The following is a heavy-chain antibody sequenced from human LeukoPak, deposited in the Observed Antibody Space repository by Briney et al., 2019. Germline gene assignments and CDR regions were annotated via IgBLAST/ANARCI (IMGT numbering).Heavy chain of an antibody. CDR1: GGSISSYY. Sequence: SETLSLTCTVSGGSISSYYRSWIRQPPGKGLEWIGYIYYSGSTNYNPSLKSRVTISVDTSKNQFSLKLSSVTAADTAVYYCARVADTSGYYYGLEYYFDYWGQGTLVTVSS. CDR2: IYYSGST. D-gene: IGHD3-22*01. V-gene: IGHV4-59*01. CDR3: ARVADTSGYYYGLEYYFDY. J-gene: IGHJ4*02.